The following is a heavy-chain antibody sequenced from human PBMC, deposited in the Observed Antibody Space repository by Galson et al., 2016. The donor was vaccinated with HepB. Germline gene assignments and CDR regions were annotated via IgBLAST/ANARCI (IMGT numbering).Heavy chain of an antibody. J-gene: IGHJ4*02. CDR1: GFIFGDYA. V-gene: IGHV3-9*01. CDR2: LTWNGGII. CDR3: AKGIGSGWSDY. D-gene: IGHD6-19*01. Sequence: SLRLSCAASGFIFGDYAMSWVRQSPGKGLEWVSGLTWNGGIIGYADSVKGRFTISIDNARNFLFLQMNNLRSEDTALYYCAKGIGSGWSDYWGPGTLVSVSS.